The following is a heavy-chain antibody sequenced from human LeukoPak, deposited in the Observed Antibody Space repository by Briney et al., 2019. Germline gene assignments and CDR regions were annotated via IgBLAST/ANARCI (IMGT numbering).Heavy chain of an antibody. V-gene: IGHV1-69*06. CDR3: ARDGEVALRYFDWLLY. CDR1: GGTFSSYA. J-gene: IGHJ4*02. D-gene: IGHD3-9*01. Sequence: ASVKLSCKASGGTFSSYAISWVRQAPGQGLEWMGGIIPIFGTANYAQKFQGRVTITADKSTSTAYMELSSLRSEDTAVYYCARDGEVALRYFDWLLYWGQGTLVTVSS. CDR2: IIPIFGTA.